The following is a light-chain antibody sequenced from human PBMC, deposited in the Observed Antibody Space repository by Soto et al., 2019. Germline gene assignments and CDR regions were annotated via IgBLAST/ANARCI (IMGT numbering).Light chain of an antibody. CDR3: QQYGTSEIT. CDR2: DTS. J-gene: IGKJ5*01. Sequence: IVLTQSPGTVSVSPGGRATLSCRASQSLANSFIAWYQQKPGQAPRLLIYDTSSRASGIPDRFSGSGSGTDFTLTISRLETEDFAVFYCQQYGTSEITFGQGTRLEIK. V-gene: IGKV3-20*01. CDR1: QSLANSF.